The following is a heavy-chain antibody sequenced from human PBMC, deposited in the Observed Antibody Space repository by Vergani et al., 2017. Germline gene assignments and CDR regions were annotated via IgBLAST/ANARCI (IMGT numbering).Heavy chain of an antibody. CDR2: IYTSGST. CDR1: GGSISSGSYY. Sequence: QLQESGPGLVKPSQTLSLTCTVSGGSISSGSYYWSWIRQPAGKGLEWIGRIYTSGSTNYNPSLKSRVTISVDTSKNQFSLKLSSVTAADTAVYYCARGARSSWLTYHDYWGQGTLVTVSS. D-gene: IGHD6-13*01. V-gene: IGHV4-61*02. J-gene: IGHJ4*02. CDR3: ARGARSSWLTYHDY.